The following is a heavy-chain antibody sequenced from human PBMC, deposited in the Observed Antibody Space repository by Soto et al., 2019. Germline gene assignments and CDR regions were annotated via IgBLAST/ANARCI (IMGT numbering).Heavy chain of an antibody. V-gene: IGHV4-4*02. J-gene: IGHJ5*02. Sequence: KPSETLSLTCAVSGGSISSSNWWSWVRQPPGKGLEWIGEIYHSGSTNYNPSLKSRVTISVDKSKNQFSLKLSSVTAAGTAVYYCARGSQPYGSGSYYKAGDNWFDPWGQGTLVTVSS. CDR3: ARGSQPYGSGSYYKAGDNWFDP. CDR2: IYHSGST. D-gene: IGHD3-10*01. CDR1: GGSISSSNW.